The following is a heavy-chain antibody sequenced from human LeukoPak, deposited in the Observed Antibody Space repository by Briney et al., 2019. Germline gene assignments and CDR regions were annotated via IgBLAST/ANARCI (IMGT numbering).Heavy chain of an antibody. J-gene: IGHJ6*03. CDR3: ARGPGGYYYGSGSYRYMDV. Sequence: PSETLSLTCAVYGGSFSGYYWSWIRQPPGKGLEWIGEINHSGSTNYNPSLKSRVTISVDTSKNQFSLKLSSVTAADTAVYYCARGPGGYYYGSGSYRYMDVWGKGTTVTVSS. V-gene: IGHV4-34*01. CDR1: GGSFSGYY. CDR2: INHSGST. D-gene: IGHD3-10*01.